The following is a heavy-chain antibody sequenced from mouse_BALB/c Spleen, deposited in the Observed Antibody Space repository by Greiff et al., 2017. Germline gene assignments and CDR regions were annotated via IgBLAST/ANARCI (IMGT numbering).Heavy chain of an antibody. CDR2: IDPENGNT. V-gene: IGHV14-1*02. CDR3: AKGYYGSSSYAMDY. CDR1: GFNIKDYY. D-gene: IGHD1-1*01. J-gene: IGHJ4*01. Sequence: VQLQQSGAELVRPGALVKLSCKASGFNIKDYYMHWVKQRPEQGLEWIGWIDPENGNTIYDPKFQGKASITADTSSNTAYLQLSSLTSEDTAVYYCAKGYYGSSSYAMDYWGQGTSVTVSS.